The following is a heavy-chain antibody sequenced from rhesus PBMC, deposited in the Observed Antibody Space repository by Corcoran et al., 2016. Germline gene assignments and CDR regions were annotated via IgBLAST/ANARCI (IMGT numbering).Heavy chain of an antibody. CDR2: IYWDDDK. CDR1: GFSLTNTGVG. V-gene: IGHV2-174*01. J-gene: IGHJ6*01. CDR3: ARRPGDSSGWSPYGLDS. Sequence: QVTLKESGPALVKSTQTLTLTCSFSGFSLTNTGVGVGWIRQPQGKGLEGLALIYWDDDKRYSTSLKNRLTIFKDTSNNQVVLIMTNMDPVDTATYYCARRPGDSSGWSPYGLDSWGQGVGVTVSS. D-gene: IGHD6S26*01.